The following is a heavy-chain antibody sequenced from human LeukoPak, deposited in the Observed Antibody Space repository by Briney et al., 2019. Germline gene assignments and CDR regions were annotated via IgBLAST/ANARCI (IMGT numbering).Heavy chain of an antibody. D-gene: IGHD3-10*01. Sequence: GGTLRLSCAASGISFSSHGMSWVRQAPGKGLERVSVIYSGGSTYYADSVKGRFTISRDNAKNSLSLQMNSLRAEDTAVYYCARPLMYYYGSETYFWFDPWGQGTLVTVSS. CDR1: GISFSSHG. CDR2: IYSGGST. V-gene: IGHV3-66*04. CDR3: ARPLMYYYGSETYFWFDP. J-gene: IGHJ5*02.